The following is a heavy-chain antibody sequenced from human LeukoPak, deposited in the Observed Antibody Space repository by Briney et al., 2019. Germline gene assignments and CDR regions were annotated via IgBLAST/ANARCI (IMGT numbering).Heavy chain of an antibody. CDR2: IIPIFGTA. J-gene: IGHJ3*02. CDR3: ARGIEYYYDSSGYLGAFDI. Sequence: SEKVSCKASGGTFSSYAISWVRQAPGQGLEWMGGIIPIFGTANYAQKFQGRVTITADKSTSTAYMELSSLGSEDTAVYYCARGIEYYYDSSGYLGAFDIWGQGTMVTVSS. V-gene: IGHV1-69*06. D-gene: IGHD3-22*01. CDR1: GGTFSSYA.